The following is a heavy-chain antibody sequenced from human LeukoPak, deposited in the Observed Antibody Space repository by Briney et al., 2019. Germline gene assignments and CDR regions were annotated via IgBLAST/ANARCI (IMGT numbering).Heavy chain of an antibody. V-gene: IGHV3-23*01. Sequence: GGSLRLSCAASGFTFSSYAMSWVRQAPGKGLEWVSVTSGIGGTTYYADSVKGRFTISRDNSKNTLYLQMNSLRAEGTAVYYCSKTSLVVVVAAINWDYWGQGTLVTVSS. J-gene: IGHJ4*02. D-gene: IGHD2-15*01. CDR3: SKTSLVVVVAAINWDY. CDR2: TSGIGGTT. CDR1: GFTFSSYA.